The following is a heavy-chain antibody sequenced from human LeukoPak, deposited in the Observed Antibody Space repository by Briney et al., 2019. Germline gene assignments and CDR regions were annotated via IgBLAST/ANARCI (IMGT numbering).Heavy chain of an antibody. D-gene: IGHD6-6*01. CDR1: GGSISSYY. J-gene: IGHJ3*02. Sequence: SGTLSLTCTVSGGSISSYYWSWIRQPPGKGLEWIGYIYYSGSTNYNPSLKSRVTISVDTSKNQFSLKLSSVTAADTAVYYCARLEYSGDAFDIWGQGTMVTVSS. CDR2: IYYSGST. V-gene: IGHV4-59*08. CDR3: ARLEYSGDAFDI.